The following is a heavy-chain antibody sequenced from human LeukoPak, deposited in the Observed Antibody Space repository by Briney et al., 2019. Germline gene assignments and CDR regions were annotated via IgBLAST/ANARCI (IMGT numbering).Heavy chain of an antibody. CDR1: GGTFTSYA. J-gene: IGHJ3*02. CDR3: ARRSDSSGYHDAFDI. D-gene: IGHD3-22*01. V-gene: IGHV1-69*05. Sequence: ASVKVSCKASGGTFTSYAISWGRQAPGQGLEWMGRIIPIFGTANYAQKFQGRVTITTDESTSTAYMELSSLRSEDTAVYYCARRSDSSGYHDAFDIWGQGTMVTVSS. CDR2: IIPIFGTA.